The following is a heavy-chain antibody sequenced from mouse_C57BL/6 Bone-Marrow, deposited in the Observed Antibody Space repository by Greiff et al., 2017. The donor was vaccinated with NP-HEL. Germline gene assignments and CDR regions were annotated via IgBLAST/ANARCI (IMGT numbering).Heavy chain of an antibody. CDR1: GYTFTSYW. CDR2: IDPSDSYT. V-gene: IGHV1-69*01. D-gene: IGHD3-2*02. CDR3: AREGTAQATFHYYAMDY. Sequence: VQLQQPGAELVMPGASVKLSCKASGYTFTSYWMHWVKQRPGQGLEWIGEIDPSDSYTNYNQKFKGKSTLTVDKSSSTAYMQLRSLTSEDSAVYYCAREGTAQATFHYYAMDYWGQGTSVTVSS. J-gene: IGHJ4*01.